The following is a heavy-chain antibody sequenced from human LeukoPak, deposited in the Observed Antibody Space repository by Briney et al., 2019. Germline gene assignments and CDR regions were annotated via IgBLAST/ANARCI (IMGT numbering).Heavy chain of an antibody. Sequence: GGSLRLSCAASGFTFSSYSMNWVRQAPGKGLVWVSYISNSGTAIYYADSVKGRFTISRDNAKSSLYLQMNSLRAEDTAVYYCARAGYSMDTEYFQHWGQGTLVTVSS. J-gene: IGHJ1*01. D-gene: IGHD5-18*01. CDR2: ISNSGTAI. V-gene: IGHV3-48*04. CDR1: GFTFSSYS. CDR3: ARAGYSMDTEYFQH.